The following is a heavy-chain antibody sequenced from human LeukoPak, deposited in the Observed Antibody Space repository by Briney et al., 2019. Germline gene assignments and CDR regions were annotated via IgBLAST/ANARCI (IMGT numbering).Heavy chain of an antibody. CDR2: IYYSGST. CDR1: GGSISSGGYY. CDR3: ARMVRGIPFFDY. D-gene: IGHD3-10*01. J-gene: IGHJ4*02. Sequence: SETLSLTCTVSGGSISSGGYYWSWIRQHPGKGLEWIGYIYYSGSTYYNPSLKSRVTISVDTSKNQFSLKLSSVTAADTAVYYCARMVRGIPFFDYWGQGTLVTVSS. V-gene: IGHV4-31*03.